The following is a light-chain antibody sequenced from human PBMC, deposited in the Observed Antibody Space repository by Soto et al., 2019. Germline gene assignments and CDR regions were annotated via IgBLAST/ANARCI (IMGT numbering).Light chain of an antibody. CDR3: CSYAGSSVV. V-gene: IGLV2-11*01. CDR1: SSDVRGYNY. Sequence: HSALTQPRSVSGSPGQSVTISCTGTSSDVRGYNYVSWYQQHPGKAPKLMIYDVSKRPSGVPDRLSGSKSGSTVSLTISGIQAEDEADYYGCSYAGSSVVFGRGTMVTAL. J-gene: IGLJ2*01. CDR2: DVS.